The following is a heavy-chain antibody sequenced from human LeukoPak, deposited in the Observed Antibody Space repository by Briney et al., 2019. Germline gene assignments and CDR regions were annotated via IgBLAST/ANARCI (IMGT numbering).Heavy chain of an antibody. J-gene: IGHJ3*02. CDR3: ARGEPARGDAFDI. D-gene: IGHD2-2*01. CDR1: GGSFSGYY. V-gene: IGHV4-34*01. Sequence: SETLSLTCAVYGGSFSGYYWSWIRQPPGKGLEWIGEINHSGSTNYNPSLKSRVTISVDTSKNQFSLKLSSVTAADTAVCYCARGEPARGDAFDIWGQGTMVTVSS. CDR2: INHSGST.